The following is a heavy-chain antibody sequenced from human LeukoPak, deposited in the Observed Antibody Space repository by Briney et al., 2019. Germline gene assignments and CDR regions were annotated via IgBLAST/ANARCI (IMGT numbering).Heavy chain of an antibody. CDR3: AKGPNFGSWRALDY. CDR2: TDFSGSST. V-gene: IGHV3-23*01. D-gene: IGHD3-10*01. J-gene: IGHJ4*02. CDR1: GFTSGNLD. Sequence: GGSLRLSCAASGFTSGNLDMTWVRQTSGRGLEWVSSTDFSGSSTWYADSVRGRFIMSRDMSKNTLYLQMTRLRADDTAVYFCAKGPNFGSWRALDYWGQGILVTVSS.